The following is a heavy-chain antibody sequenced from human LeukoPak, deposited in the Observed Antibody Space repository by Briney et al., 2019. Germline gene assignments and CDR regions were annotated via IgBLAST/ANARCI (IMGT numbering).Heavy chain of an antibody. V-gene: IGHV3-53*01. CDR3: ARGQGA. Sequence: GGSLRLSCAASGFTVNNNYMSWVRQAPGKGLEWVAVIYIGGGTYYAASVKGRFAISRDTSKNTLFLQMNSLRADDTAMYYCARGQGAWGQGTLVTVSS. J-gene: IGHJ5*02. CDR2: IYIGGGT. CDR1: GFTVNNNY.